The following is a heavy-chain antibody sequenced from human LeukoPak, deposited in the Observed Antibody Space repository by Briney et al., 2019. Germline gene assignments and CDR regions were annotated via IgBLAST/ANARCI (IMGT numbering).Heavy chain of an antibody. Sequence: PSETLSLTCTVSGYSISSGYYWGWIRQPPGKGLEWIGSIYHSGSTYYNPSLKSRVAISVDTSKNQFSLKLSSVTAADTAVYYCARERDALQLWFCCFDYWGQGTLVTVSS. CDR3: ARERDALQLWFCCFDY. V-gene: IGHV4-38-2*02. CDR2: IYHSGST. CDR1: GYSISSGYY. J-gene: IGHJ4*02. D-gene: IGHD5-18*01.